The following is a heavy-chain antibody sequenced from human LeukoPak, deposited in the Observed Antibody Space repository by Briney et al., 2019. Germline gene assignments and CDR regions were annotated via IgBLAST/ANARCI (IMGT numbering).Heavy chain of an antibody. CDR2: INHSGST. J-gene: IGHJ5*02. V-gene: IGHV4-34*01. CDR3: ARGGGQLVRMYNWFDP. CDR1: GGSFSGYY. Sequence: PSETLSLTCAVYGGSFSGYYWSWIRQPPGKGLEWIGEINHSGSTNYNPSLKSRVTISVDTSKNQFSLKRSSVTAADTAVYYCARGGGQLVRMYNWFDPWGQGTLVTVSS. D-gene: IGHD6-6*01.